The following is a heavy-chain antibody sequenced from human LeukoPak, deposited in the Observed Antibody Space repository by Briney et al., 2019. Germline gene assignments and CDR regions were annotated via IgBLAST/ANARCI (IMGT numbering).Heavy chain of an antibody. V-gene: IGHV1-2*02. J-gene: IGHJ5*02. CDR1: GYIFTGYY. Sequence: ASVKVSCKASGYIFTGYYMHWVRQAPGQGLEWMGWINPNSGDTNYAQKFQGRVTMTRDTSISTAYMELSRLRSDDTAVYYCASLDLLWFGAPWGQGTLVTVSS. D-gene: IGHD3-10*01. CDR3: ASLDLLWFGAP. CDR2: INPNSGDT.